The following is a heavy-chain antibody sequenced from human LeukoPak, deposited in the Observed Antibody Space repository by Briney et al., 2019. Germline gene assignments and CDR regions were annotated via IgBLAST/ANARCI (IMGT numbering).Heavy chain of an antibody. CDR1: GGSISSSY. V-gene: IGHV4-4*07. D-gene: IGHD3-10*01. CDR3: AREGYYVSGSYYAFDI. CDR2: IYTSGST. Sequence: TPSETLSLTCTVSGGSISSSYWSWIRQPAGKGLEWIGRIYTSGSTHYNPSLRSRVTMSVDTSKNHFSLKMTSVTAADTAVYYCAREGYYVSGSYYAFDIWGQGTMVTVS. J-gene: IGHJ3*02.